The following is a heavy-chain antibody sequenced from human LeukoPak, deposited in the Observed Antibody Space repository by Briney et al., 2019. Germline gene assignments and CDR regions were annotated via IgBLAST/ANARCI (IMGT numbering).Heavy chain of an antibody. J-gene: IGHJ5*02. D-gene: IGHD6-6*01. CDR1: GFTFDDYG. V-gene: IGHV3-20*01. CDR2: IHWNGGST. Sequence: GGSLRLSCAVSGFTFDDYGMSWVRQAPGKGREWVSGIHWNGGSTGYADSVKGRFTISRDNAKNSLYLQVNSLRAEDTALYHCAREDQDMYSSLAGWFDPWGQGTLVTVSS. CDR3: AREDQDMYSSLAGWFDP.